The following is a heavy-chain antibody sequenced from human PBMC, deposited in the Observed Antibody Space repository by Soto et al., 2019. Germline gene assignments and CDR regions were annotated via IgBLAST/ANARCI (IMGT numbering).Heavy chain of an antibody. CDR2: IVPIYRTA. Sequence: SVKVSCKASGGTFSSYRINWVRQAPGQGLEWVGGIVPIYRTADYAQKFQGRVTITADESARKYYMELRRLKSQETAVYYCVRDSGARLSSNGGQGTRVTVSS. D-gene: IGHD6-13*01. V-gene: IGHV1-69*13. CDR3: VRDSGARLSSN. CDR1: GGTFSSYR. J-gene: IGHJ4*02.